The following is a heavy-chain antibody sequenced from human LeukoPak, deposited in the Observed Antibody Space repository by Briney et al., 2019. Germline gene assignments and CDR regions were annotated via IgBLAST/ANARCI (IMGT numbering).Heavy chain of an antibody. CDR3: ARDSSGWYQFDY. CDR1: GFIFITYG. J-gene: IGHJ4*02. V-gene: IGHV3-33*01. Sequence: GGPLRLSWAASGFIFITYGMHWSRQAPGKGLEWGALIWYDGSNKFYADSVKGRFTISRDNSKNTLYLQMNSLRAEDTAVYYCARDSSGWYQFDYWGQGTLVTVSS. D-gene: IGHD6-19*01. CDR2: IWYDGSNK.